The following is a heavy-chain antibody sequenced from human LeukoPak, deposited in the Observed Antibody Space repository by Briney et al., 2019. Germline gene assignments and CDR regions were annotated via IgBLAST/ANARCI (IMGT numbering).Heavy chain of an antibody. Sequence: ASVKVSCKASGYTFTSYAMNWVRQAPGQGLEWMGWINTNTGNPTYAQGFTGRFVFSLDTSVTTAYLQISSLKAEDTAVYYCARGWFGEISYYFDHWGQGTLVTVSS. J-gene: IGHJ4*02. CDR3: ARGWFGEISYYFDH. CDR1: GYTFTSYA. V-gene: IGHV7-4-1*02. D-gene: IGHD3-10*01. CDR2: INTNTGNP.